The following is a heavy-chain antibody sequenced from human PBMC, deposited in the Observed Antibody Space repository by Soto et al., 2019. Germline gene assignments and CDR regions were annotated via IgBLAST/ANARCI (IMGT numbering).Heavy chain of an antibody. D-gene: IGHD4-4*01. J-gene: IGHJ6*02. CDR2: ISSSSSTI. V-gene: IGHV3-48*01. CDR3: ARSRYSHYGMDV. CDR1: GFTFSSYS. Sequence: GGSLRLSCAASGFTFSSYSMNWVRQAPGKGLEWVSYISSSSSTIYYADSVKGRFTISRDNAKNSLYLQMNSLRGEDTAVYYCARSRYSHYGMDVWGQGTTVTVSS.